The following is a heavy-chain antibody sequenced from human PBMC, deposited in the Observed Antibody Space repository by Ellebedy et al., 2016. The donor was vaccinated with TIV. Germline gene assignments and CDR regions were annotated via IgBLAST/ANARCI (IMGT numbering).Heavy chain of an antibody. CDR2: ISSSSSYI. Sequence: GGSLRLSCAASGFTFSSYSMNWVRQAPGKGLEWVSSISSSSSYIYYADSVKGRFTISRDNSKNTLYLQMNSLRAEDTAVYYCASLSSTSHEYYYYGMDVWGQGTTVTVSS. CDR3: ASLSSTSHEYYYYGMDV. J-gene: IGHJ6*02. CDR1: GFTFSSYS. V-gene: IGHV3-21*04. D-gene: IGHD2-2*01.